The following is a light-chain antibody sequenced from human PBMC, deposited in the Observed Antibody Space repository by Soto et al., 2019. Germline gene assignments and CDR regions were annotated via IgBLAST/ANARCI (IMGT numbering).Light chain of an antibody. CDR2: ANN. CDR1: SSNIGSET. V-gene: IGLV1-44*01. Sequence: QSVLTQPPSASGTPGQRVTISCSGSSSNIGSETVNWYQQVPGTAPKLLIYANNQRPLGVPDRFSVSKSGTSASLAIGGLQSEDEADYYCAAWDDSLKGWVFGGGTKVTVL. CDR3: AAWDDSLKGWV. J-gene: IGLJ3*02.